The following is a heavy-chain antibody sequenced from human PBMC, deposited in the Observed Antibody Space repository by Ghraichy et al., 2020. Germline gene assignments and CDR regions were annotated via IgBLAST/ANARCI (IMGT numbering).Heavy chain of an antibody. CDR3: ARRHGYSGSMDY. J-gene: IGHJ4*02. CDR1: GGSFTTYY. Sequence: SCTVSGGSFTTYYWSWIRQPPGKGLQWIGYAHSSGSDYYYRSLMRRVAISVDTSQNQFSLRVTSLTAADTAVYYCARRHGYSGSMDYWGQGTLVSVSS. CDR2: AHSSGSD. V-gene: IGHV4-59*01. D-gene: IGHD5-12*01.